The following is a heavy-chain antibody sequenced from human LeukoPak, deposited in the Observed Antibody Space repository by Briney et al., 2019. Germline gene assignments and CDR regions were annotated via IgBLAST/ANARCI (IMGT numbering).Heavy chain of an antibody. CDR3: ARSQILYYYDSSGYPFDY. CDR1: GESINSGRYY. Sequence: PSETLSLTCTVSGESINSGRYYWSWIRQHPGKGLEWIGYIFNSGNTSYNPALKSRLTISVDASKNQFSLKLSSVTAADTAVYYCARSQILYYYDSSGYPFDYWDRGTLVTVSS. D-gene: IGHD3-22*01. CDR2: IFNSGNT. V-gene: IGHV4-31*03. J-gene: IGHJ4*02.